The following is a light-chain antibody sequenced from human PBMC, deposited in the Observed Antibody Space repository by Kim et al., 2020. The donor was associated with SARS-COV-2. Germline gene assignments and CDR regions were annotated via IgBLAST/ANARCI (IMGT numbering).Light chain of an antibody. CDR1: SSNIGSNS. CDR3: AAWDDSLSGVV. J-gene: IGLJ2*01. CDR2: RNN. V-gene: IGLV1-47*01. Sequence: QSVLTQTPSASGTPGQRVTISCSGSSSNIGSNSVNWYQQLPGSAPTFLIYRNNQRPSGVPDRFSGSKSGTSASLAISGLRSEDEADYYCAAWDDSLSGVVFGGGTQLTVL.